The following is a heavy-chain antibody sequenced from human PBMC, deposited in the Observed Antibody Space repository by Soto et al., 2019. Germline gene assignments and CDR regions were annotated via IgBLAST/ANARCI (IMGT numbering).Heavy chain of an antibody. D-gene: IGHD4-17*01. CDR3: ARQTTVTTFDYYYGMDV. J-gene: IGHJ6*02. CDR1: GYSFTSYW. Sequence: PGESLKISCKGSGYSFTSYWIGWVRQMPGKGLEWMGIIYPGDSDTRYSPSFQGQVTISADKSISTAYLQWSSLKASDTAMYYCARQTTVTTFDYYYGMDVWGQGTTVTVSS. CDR2: IYPGDSDT. V-gene: IGHV5-51*01.